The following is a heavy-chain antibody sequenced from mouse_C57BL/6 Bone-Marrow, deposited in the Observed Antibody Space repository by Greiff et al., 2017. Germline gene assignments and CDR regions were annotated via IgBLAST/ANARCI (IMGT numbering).Heavy chain of an antibody. D-gene: IGHD2-14*01. J-gene: IGHJ4*01. CDR1: GFSLTSYG. CDR3: GYYRYDGGYYAMDY. Sequence: VNVVESGPGLVAPSQSLSITCTVSGFSLTSYGVSWIRQPPGKGLEWLGVIWGDGSTNYHSALISRLSISKDNSKSQVFLKLNSLQTDDTATYYCGYYRYDGGYYAMDYWGQGTSVTVSS. V-gene: IGHV2-3*01. CDR2: IWGDGST.